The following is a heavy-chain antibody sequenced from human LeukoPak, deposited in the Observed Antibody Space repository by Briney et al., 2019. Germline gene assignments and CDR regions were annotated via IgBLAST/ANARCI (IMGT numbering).Heavy chain of an antibody. V-gene: IGHV7-4-1*02. Sequence: GASVKVSCKASGYTFTSYAMNWVRQAPGQGLEWMGWINTNTGNPTYAQGFTGRFVFSLDTSVSTAYLQISSLKAEDTAVYYCARDVGAITMIVVVFNWFDPWGQGTLVTVSS. CDR1: GYTFTSYA. CDR3: ARDVGAITMIVVVFNWFDP. CDR2: INTNTGNP. J-gene: IGHJ5*02. D-gene: IGHD3-22*01.